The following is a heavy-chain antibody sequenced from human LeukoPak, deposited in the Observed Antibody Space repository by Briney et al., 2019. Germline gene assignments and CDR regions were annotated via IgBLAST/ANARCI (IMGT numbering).Heavy chain of an antibody. CDR2: INPSGGST. D-gene: IGHD2-15*01. CDR1: GYIFTSYN. J-gene: IGHJ6*03. CDR3: ARDSSYSSVMDV. V-gene: IGHV1-46*01. Sequence: ASVKVSCKASGYIFTSYNIYWVRQAPGQGLEWMGIINPSGGSTNYAQKFQGRVTMTRDTSTSTVYMELSSLRSEDTAVYYCARDSSYSSVMDVWGNGTTVTVSS.